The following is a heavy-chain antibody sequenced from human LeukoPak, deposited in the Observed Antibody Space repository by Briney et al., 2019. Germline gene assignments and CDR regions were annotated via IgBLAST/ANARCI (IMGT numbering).Heavy chain of an antibody. D-gene: IGHD2-2*01. CDR3: ARGRVVPAAMPARPSYYYGMDV. Sequence: SSVKVSCKASGGTFSSYAISWVRQAPGQGLEWMGWISAYNGNTNYAQKLQGRATMTTDTSTSTAYMELRSLRSDDTAVYYCARGRVVPAAMPARPSYYYGMDVWGKGTTVTVSS. J-gene: IGHJ6*04. V-gene: IGHV1-18*01. CDR1: GGTFSSYA. CDR2: ISAYNGNT.